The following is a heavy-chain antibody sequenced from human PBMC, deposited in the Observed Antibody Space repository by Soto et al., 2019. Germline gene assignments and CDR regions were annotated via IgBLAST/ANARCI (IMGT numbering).Heavy chain of an antibody. J-gene: IGHJ4*02. CDR3: AREAEIQLWLVFDY. Sequence: GSLRLSCAASGFTFSSYAMHWVRQAPGKGLEWVAVISYDGSNKYYADSVKGRFTISRDNSKNTLYLQMNSLRAEDTAVYYCAREAEIQLWLVFDYWGQGTLVTVSS. CDR1: GFTFSSYA. D-gene: IGHD5-18*01. V-gene: IGHV3-30-3*01. CDR2: ISYDGSNK.